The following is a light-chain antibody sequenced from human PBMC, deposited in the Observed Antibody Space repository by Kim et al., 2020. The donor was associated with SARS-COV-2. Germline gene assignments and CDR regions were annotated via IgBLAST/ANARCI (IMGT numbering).Light chain of an antibody. Sequence: QSITISWTGTSSDVGGYNYVSWYQQHPGKAPKLMIYDVSNRPSGFSNRFSGSKSGNTASLTISGLQAEDEADYYCSSYTSSSTLDVFGTGTKVTVL. CDR3: SSYTSSSTLDV. V-gene: IGLV2-14*03. CDR2: DVS. J-gene: IGLJ1*01. CDR1: SSDVGGYNY.